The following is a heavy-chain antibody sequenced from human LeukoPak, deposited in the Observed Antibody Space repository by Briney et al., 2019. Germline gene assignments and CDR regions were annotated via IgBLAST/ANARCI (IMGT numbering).Heavy chain of an antibody. V-gene: IGHV1-18*01. CDR1: GNTFTSYA. D-gene: IGHD6-13*01. J-gene: IGHJ5*02. CDR3: ATATYSSSWYSWFDP. CDR2: ISAYNGNT. Sequence: GASVKVSCKASGNTFTSYAITWVRQAPGQGLEWMGWISAYNGNTNYAQKLQGRVTMTTDTSTSTAYMELRSLRSEDTAVYYCATATYSSSWYSWFDPWGQGTLVTVSS.